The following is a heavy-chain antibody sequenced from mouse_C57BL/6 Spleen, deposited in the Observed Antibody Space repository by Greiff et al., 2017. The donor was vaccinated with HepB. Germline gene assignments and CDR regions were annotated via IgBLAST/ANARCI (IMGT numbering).Heavy chain of an antibody. CDR2: IDPSDSYT. J-gene: IGHJ2*01. CDR1: GYTFTSYW. Sequence: QVQLQQPGAELVKPGASVKLSCKASGYTFTSYWMQWVKQRPGQGLEWIGEIDPSDSYTNYNQKFKGKATVTVDTSSSTAYMQLSSLTSEDSAVYYCARGTVVATVDYWGQGTTLTVSS. CDR3: ARGTVVATVDY. V-gene: IGHV1-50*01. D-gene: IGHD1-1*01.